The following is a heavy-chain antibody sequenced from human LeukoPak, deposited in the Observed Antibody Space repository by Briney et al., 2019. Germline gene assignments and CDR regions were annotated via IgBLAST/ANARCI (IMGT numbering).Heavy chain of an antibody. V-gene: IGHV4-59*01. J-gene: IGHJ4*02. D-gene: IGHD5-18*01. Sequence: PSETLSLTCTVSGGSISSYYWSWIRQPPGKGLEWIGYVYYSGSTNYNPSLKSRVTISVDTSKNQFSLKLSSVTAADTAVYYCAKDLLCSYGYCYWGQGTLVTVSS. CDR1: GGSISSYY. CDR3: AKDLLCSYGYCY. CDR2: VYYSGST.